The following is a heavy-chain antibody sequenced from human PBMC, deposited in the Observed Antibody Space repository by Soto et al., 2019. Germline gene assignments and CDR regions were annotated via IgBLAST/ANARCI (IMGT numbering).Heavy chain of an antibody. J-gene: IGHJ3*02. V-gene: IGHV5-51*01. Sequence: PGESLKISCKGSGYSFTSYWIGWVRQMPGKGLEWMGIIYPGDSDTRYSPSFQGQVTISADKSISTAYLQWSSLKASDTAMYYCARPPYYYDSSGYYGDAFDIWGQGTMVTVSS. CDR1: GYSFTSYW. D-gene: IGHD3-22*01. CDR2: IYPGDSDT. CDR3: ARPPYYYDSSGYYGDAFDI.